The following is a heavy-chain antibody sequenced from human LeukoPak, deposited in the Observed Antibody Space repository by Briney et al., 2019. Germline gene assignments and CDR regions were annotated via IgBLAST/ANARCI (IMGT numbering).Heavy chain of an antibody. CDR3: AKGASIHVTGPVY. J-gene: IGHJ4*02. CDR1: GYTFTGYY. Sequence: ASVKVSCKASGYTFTGYYMHWVRQAPGQGLEWMGWINPNSGGTNYAQKFQGRVTMTRDTSISTAYMELSRLRSDDTAVYYCAKGASIHVTGPVYWGPGTLVTVSS. V-gene: IGHV1-2*02. CDR2: INPNSGGT. D-gene: IGHD3-9*01.